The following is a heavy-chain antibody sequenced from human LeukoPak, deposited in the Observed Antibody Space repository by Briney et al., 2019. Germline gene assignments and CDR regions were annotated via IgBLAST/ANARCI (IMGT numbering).Heavy chain of an antibody. CDR2: IYYSGST. CDR1: GGSISSGGYY. CDR3: ARVVTIFGVVPHSGNWFDP. D-gene: IGHD3-3*01. J-gene: IGHJ5*02. Sequence: PSETLSLTCTVSGGSISSGGYYWSWIRQPPGKGLEWIGYIYYSGSTYYNPSLKSRVTISVDTSKNQFSLKLSSVTAADTAVYYCARVVTIFGVVPHSGNWFDPWGQGTLVTVSS. V-gene: IGHV4-30-4*08.